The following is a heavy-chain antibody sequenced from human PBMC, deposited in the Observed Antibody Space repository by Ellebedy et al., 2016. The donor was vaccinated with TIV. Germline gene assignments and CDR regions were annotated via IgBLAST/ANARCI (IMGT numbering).Heavy chain of an antibody. D-gene: IGHD6-13*01. CDR2: IRYDGSNK. CDR1: GFTFSSYG. Sequence: PGGSLRLSCAASGFTFSSYGMHWVRQAPGKGLEWVAFIRYDGSNKYYADSVKGRFTISRDNSKNTLYLQMNSLRAEDTAAYYCAKDRGSSWQPNRFDPWGQGTLVTVSS. CDR3: AKDRGSSWQPNRFDP. J-gene: IGHJ5*02. V-gene: IGHV3-30*02.